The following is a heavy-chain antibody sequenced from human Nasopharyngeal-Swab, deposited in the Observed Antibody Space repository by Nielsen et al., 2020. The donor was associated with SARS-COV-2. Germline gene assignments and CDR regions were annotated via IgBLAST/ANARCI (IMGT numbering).Heavy chain of an antibody. CDR3: ASELGDGKPFDY. CDR1: GFTFSDYY. J-gene: IGHJ4*02. CDR2: ISYDGSNK. V-gene: IGHV3-30*03. Sequence: GESLKISCVASGFTFSDYYMAWIRQAPGKGLEWVAVISYDGSNKYYADSVKGRFTISRDNSKNTLYLQMNSLRAEDTAVYYCASELGDGKPFDYWGQGTLVTVSS. D-gene: IGHD5-24*01.